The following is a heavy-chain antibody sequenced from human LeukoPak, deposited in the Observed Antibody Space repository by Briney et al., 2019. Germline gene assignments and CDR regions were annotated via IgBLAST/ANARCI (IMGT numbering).Heavy chain of an antibody. J-gene: IGHJ6*03. CDR3: ARDQSYDFWSDYYYYMDV. V-gene: IGHV3-30*02. D-gene: IGHD3-3*01. CDR2: IRYDGSNK. CDR1: GFTFSSYG. Sequence: GGSLRLSCAASGFTFSSYGMHWVRQAPGKGLEWVAFIRYDGSNKYYADSVKGRFTISRDNSKNTLYLQMSSLRAEDTAVYYCARDQSYDFWSDYYYYMDVWGKGTTVTVSS.